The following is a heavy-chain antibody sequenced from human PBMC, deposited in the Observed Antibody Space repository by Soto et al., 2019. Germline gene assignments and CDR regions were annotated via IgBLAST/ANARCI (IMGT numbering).Heavy chain of an antibody. CDR3: ARRQGHNYGYYFDY. D-gene: IGHD5-18*01. CDR1: DYTFSSYG. J-gene: IGHJ4*02. V-gene: IGHV1-18*01. CDR2: INSYNYKT. Sequence: QVQLVQSGAEVKKPGASVKVSCKASDYTFSSYGISWVRQAPGQGLEWMGWINSYNYKTNFAQKFQGRVTMTTDTPTSRAYMELRSLTSDDTAVYYCARRQGHNYGYYFDYWGQGTLVTVSS.